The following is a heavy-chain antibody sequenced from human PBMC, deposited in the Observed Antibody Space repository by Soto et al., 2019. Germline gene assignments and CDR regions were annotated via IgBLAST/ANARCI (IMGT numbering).Heavy chain of an antibody. Sequence: LSLTFTVSGGSISSYYWSWIRQPAGKGLEWIGRIYTSGSTNYNPSLKSRVTMSVDTSKNQFSLKLSSVTAADTAVYYCARDPDILTGYYGFVYWGPGTLVTVSS. J-gene: IGHJ4*02. CDR2: IYTSGST. D-gene: IGHD3-9*01. CDR3: ARDPDILTGYYGFVY. V-gene: IGHV4-4*07. CDR1: GGSISSYY.